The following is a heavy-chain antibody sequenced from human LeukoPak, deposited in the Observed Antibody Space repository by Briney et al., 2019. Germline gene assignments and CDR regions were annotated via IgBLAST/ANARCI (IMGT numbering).Heavy chain of an antibody. CDR2: ISRDGRDK. J-gene: IGHJ4*02. D-gene: IGHD6-6*01. V-gene: IGHV3-30*18. Sequence: PGGSLRLSCVASGFTFSSYAMHWVRQAPGKGLEWVAVISRDGRDKHHADSVKGRFTISRDNSKNTLYLQMNSLRAEDTAVYFCAKDPRIAAAYYFDYWGQGTLVIVSS. CDR3: AKDPRIAAAYYFDY. CDR1: GFTFSSYA.